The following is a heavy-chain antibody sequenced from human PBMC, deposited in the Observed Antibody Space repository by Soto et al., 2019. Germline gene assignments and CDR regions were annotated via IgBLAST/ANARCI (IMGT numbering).Heavy chain of an antibody. Sequence: QVQLQQWGAGLLKPSETLSLTCAVYGGSFSGYYWSWIRQPPGKGLEWIGEINHSGSTNYNPSLKSRVTISVDTSKNQFSLKLRSVTAADTAVYYCARSIAVAGTRMSYWGQGTLVTVSS. V-gene: IGHV4-34*01. CDR2: INHSGST. CDR1: GGSFSGYY. J-gene: IGHJ4*02. CDR3: ARSIAVAGTRMSY. D-gene: IGHD6-19*01.